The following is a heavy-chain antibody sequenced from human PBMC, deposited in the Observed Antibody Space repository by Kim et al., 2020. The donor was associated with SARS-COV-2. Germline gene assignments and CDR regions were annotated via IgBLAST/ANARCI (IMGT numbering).Heavy chain of an antibody. V-gene: IGHV1-18*01. CDR2: ISGFNSNA. J-gene: IGHJ5*01. CDR1: GYPFSSFA. D-gene: IGHD3-16*01. CDR3: ARSRFDYSWGTALKKEDS. Sequence: ASVKVSCKTSGYPFSSFAITWVRQAPGQGPEWMGWISGFNSNANYTEKFQGRLILTADITTSTAYMDLRSLRSDDTAVYYCARSRFDYSWGTALKKEDSW.